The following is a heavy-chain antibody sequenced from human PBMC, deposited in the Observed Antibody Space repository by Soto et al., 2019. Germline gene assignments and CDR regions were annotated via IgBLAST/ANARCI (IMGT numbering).Heavy chain of an antibody. Sequence: SETLSLTCSVSGGSISDYYWSWIRQPPGKGLEWIGYTYYGWKTNYNHSLKSRVTISVDTYKNQFSLKLISVTAADAAVYYCGRDREYYNSSGLYFDYLGQGTLVTVLL. D-gene: IGHD3-22*01. CDR3: GRDREYYNSSGLYFDY. CDR1: GGSISDYY. J-gene: IGHJ4*02. V-gene: IGHV4-59*01. CDR2: TYYGWKT.